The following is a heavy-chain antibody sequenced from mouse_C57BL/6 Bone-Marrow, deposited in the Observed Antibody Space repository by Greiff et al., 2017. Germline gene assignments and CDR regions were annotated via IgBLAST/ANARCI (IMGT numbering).Heavy chain of an antibody. CDR2: IDPSDSYT. V-gene: IGHV1-50*01. D-gene: IGHD2-4*01. CDR1: GYTFTSYW. J-gene: IGHJ2*01. CDR3: ARDYDYEFDY. Sequence: QVQLQQPGAELVKPGASVKLSCKASGYTFTSYWMQWVKQRPGQGLEWIGEIDPSDSYTNYNQKFKGKATLTVDTSSSTAYMQLSSLTSEDSAVYYCARDYDYEFDYWGQGITLTVSS.